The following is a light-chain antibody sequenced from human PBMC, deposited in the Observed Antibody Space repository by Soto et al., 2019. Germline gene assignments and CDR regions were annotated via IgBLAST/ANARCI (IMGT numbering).Light chain of an antibody. CDR3: QLYGISPH. CDR2: ASS. CDR1: QSSGSNF. V-gene: IGKV3-20*01. Sequence: DIVLTQSPGTLPLSPGERATLSCKTSQSSGSNFLAWYQHKPGQAPRLLIYASSNRATGIPDRFTGSASGTDFTLTINRLEPEDFAVYYCQLYGISPHFGQGTRLEIK. J-gene: IGKJ5*01.